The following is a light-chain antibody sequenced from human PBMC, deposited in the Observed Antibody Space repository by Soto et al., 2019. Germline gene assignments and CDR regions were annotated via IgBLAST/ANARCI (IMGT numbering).Light chain of an antibody. J-gene: IGKJ4*01. V-gene: IGKV3-15*01. CDR1: QSVSSN. CDR3: QQYNNWLT. Sequence: EIVMTQSPATLSVSPGERATLSCRASQSVSSNLAWYQQKPGQAPRLLIYGASTRATGIPARFSGSGSGTESTLTISSLQSEHFAVYYCQQYNNWLTFGGGTKVDIK. CDR2: GAS.